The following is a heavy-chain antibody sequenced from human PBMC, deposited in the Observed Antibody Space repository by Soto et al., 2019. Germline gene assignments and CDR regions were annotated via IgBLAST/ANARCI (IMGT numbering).Heavy chain of an antibody. CDR3: ASTDYSLYYFDY. Sequence: LSLTCTVSGGSISSGGYYWSWIRQHPGKGLEWIGYIYYSGSTYYNPSLKSRVTISVDTSKNQFSLKLSSVTAADTAVYYCASTDYSLYYFDYWGQGTLVTVSS. CDR2: IYYSGST. J-gene: IGHJ4*02. CDR1: GGSISSGGYY. D-gene: IGHD4-4*01. V-gene: IGHV4-31*03.